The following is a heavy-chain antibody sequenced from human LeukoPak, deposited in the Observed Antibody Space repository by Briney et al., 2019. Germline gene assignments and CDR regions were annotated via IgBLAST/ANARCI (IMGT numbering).Heavy chain of an antibody. V-gene: IGHV4-34*01. CDR2: INHSGST. D-gene: IGHD6-13*01. J-gene: IGHJ4*02. CDR1: GGSFSGYY. CDR3: ARVRAAAIPYYFDY. Sequence: NSSETLSLTCAVYGGSFSGYYWSWIRQPPGKGLEWIGEINHSGSTNYNPSLKSRVTISVDTSKNQFSLNLNSVTAADTAVYYCARVRAAAIPYYFDYWGQGTLVTVSS.